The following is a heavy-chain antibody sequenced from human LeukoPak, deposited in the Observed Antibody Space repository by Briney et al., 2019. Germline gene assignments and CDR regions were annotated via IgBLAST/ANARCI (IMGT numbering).Heavy chain of an antibody. CDR3: ARRHSSSWYYFDY. D-gene: IGHD6-13*01. V-gene: IGHV3-53*01. Sequence: GGSLRLSCAASDFTVSRNYMSWVRQAPGKGLEWVSVIYSGGTTKYADSVKGRFTISRDNSKNTLHLQMNSLRAEDTAVYYCARRHSSSWYYFDYWGQGTLVTVSS. J-gene: IGHJ4*02. CDR1: DFTVSRNY. CDR2: IYSGGTT.